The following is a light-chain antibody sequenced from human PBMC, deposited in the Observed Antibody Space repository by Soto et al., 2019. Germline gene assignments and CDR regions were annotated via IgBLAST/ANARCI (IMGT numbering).Light chain of an antibody. CDR3: SSYTSSSTPVV. J-gene: IGLJ2*01. CDR2: EVS. V-gene: IGLV2-14*01. CDR1: SSDVGGYNS. Sequence: QSVLTQPASVSGSPGQSITISCTGTSSDVGGYNSVSWYQQHPGKAPKLMIYEVSNRPSGVSNRFSGSKSGNTASLTISGLQAEDEADYYCSSYTSSSTPVVFGGGTQLTVL.